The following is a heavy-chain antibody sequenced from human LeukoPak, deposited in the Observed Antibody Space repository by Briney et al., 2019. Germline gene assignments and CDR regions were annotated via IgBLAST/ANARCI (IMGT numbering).Heavy chain of an antibody. CDR3: ARGGAPYDYVWGSYRPRDPSYYYYYGMDV. Sequence: GASVKVSCKASGYTFTSYGISWVRQAPGQGLEWMGWISAYNGNTNYAQKLQGRVTMTTDTSTSTAYMELRSLRSDDTAVYYCARGGAPYDYVWGSYRPRDPSYYYYYGMDVWGQGTTVTVSS. CDR2: ISAYNGNT. J-gene: IGHJ6*02. CDR1: GYTFTSYG. V-gene: IGHV1-18*01. D-gene: IGHD3-16*02.